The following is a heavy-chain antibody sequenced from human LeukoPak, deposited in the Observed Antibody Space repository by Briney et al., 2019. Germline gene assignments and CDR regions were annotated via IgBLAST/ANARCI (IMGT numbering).Heavy chain of an antibody. CDR2: FDPEDGET. CDR1: GYTLTELS. Sequence: ASVKVSCKVSGYTLTELSMHWVGQAPGKGLEWMGGFDPEDGETIYAQKFQGRVTMTEDTSTDTAYMELSSLRSEDTAVYYCATDRVVAYYYGSGSYGPFGYWGQGTLVTVSS. V-gene: IGHV1-24*01. J-gene: IGHJ4*02. CDR3: ATDRVVAYYYGSGSYGPFGY. D-gene: IGHD3-10*01.